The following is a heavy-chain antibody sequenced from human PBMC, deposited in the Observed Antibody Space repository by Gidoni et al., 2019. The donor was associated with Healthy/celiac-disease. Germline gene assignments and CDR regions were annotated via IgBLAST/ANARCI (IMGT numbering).Heavy chain of an antibody. J-gene: IGHJ5*02. D-gene: IGHD2-2*01. V-gene: IGHV3-9*01. CDR3: AKGASYQLLSGFDP. CDR1: GFTFAAYA. Sequence: EVQLVESGGGLVQPGRSLRLSCEASGFTFAAYAMHWVRQAPGKGLVWVSGISWNSGSIGYADSVKGRFTISRDNAKNSLYLQMNSLRAEDTALYYCAKGASYQLLSGFDPWGQGTLVTVSS. CDR2: ISWNSGSI.